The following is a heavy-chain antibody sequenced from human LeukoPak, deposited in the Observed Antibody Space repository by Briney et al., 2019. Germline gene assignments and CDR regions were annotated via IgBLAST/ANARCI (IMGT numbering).Heavy chain of an antibody. CDR3: ARPYYYDSRIDP. V-gene: IGHV4-30-4*08. Sequence: PSETLSLTCTVSGGSISSGGYYWSWIRQPPGKGLEWIAYMYYSGSTHYNPSLKSRVTMSADTSKNQLSLKLSSVTAADTAVYYCARPYYYDSRIDPWGQGILVTVSS. J-gene: IGHJ5*02. CDR1: GGSISSGGYY. CDR2: MYYSGST. D-gene: IGHD3-22*01.